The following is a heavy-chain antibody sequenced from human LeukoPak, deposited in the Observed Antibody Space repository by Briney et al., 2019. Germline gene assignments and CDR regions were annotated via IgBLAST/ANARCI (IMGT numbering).Heavy chain of an antibody. V-gene: IGHV4-34*01. CDR1: GGSFSGYY. CDR2: INHSGST. CDR3: ASRYSGIAAAGTWGY. Sequence: SETLSLTCAVYGGSFSGYYWSWIRQPPGKGLEWIGEINHSGSTNYNPSLKSRVTISVDTSKNQFSLKLSSVTAADTAVYYCASRYSGIAAAGTWGYWGQGTLVTVSS. D-gene: IGHD6-13*01. J-gene: IGHJ4*02.